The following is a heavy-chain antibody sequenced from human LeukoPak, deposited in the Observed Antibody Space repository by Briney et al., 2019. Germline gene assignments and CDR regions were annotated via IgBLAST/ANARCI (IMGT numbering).Heavy chain of an antibody. CDR1: GFNFGSYW. V-gene: IGHV3-7*04. CDR3: ARGLNSAIDF. Sequence: GGFLRLSCAASGFNFGSYWMNWARQAPGKGLEWVANIRGDGSDKVYVGSVRGRFTISRDNADNSLYLQMNSLSVDDTAVYYCARGLNSAIDFWGQGTLVTVSS. J-gene: IGHJ4*02. CDR2: IRGDGSDK.